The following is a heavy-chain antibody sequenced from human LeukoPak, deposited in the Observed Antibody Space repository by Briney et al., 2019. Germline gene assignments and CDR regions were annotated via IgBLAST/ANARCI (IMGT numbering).Heavy chain of an antibody. CDR1: GFTFSSYS. CDR3: ARVTISFLGSHGMDV. CDR2: ISSSSSYI. Sequence: GGSLRPSCAASGFTFSSYSMNWVRQAPGKGLEWVSSISSSSSYIYYADSVKGRFTISRDNAKNSLYLQMNSLRAEDTAVYYCARVTISFLGSHGMDVWGQGTTVTVSS. J-gene: IGHJ6*02. V-gene: IGHV3-21*01. D-gene: IGHD3-9*01.